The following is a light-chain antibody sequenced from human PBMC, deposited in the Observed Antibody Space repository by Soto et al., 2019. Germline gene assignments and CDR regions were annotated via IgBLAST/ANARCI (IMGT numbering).Light chain of an antibody. CDR2: DVS. J-gene: IGLJ2*01. V-gene: IGLV2-14*01. Sequence: QFALTQPASVSGSPGQSSTISCTGTSFSVGGYDYVVWYQQHPGKVPKLMIYDVSSRPSGVSNRFSGSKSGNTASLTSSGLQAEDEADDYCSSYASSSTLVFGGGTKLTAL. CDR3: SSYASSSTLV. CDR1: SFSVGGYDY.